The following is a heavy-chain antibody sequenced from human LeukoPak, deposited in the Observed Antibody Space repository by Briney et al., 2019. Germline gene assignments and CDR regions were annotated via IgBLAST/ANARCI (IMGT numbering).Heavy chain of an antibody. CDR3: ARSFDI. V-gene: IGHV3-48*02. J-gene: IGHJ3*02. CDR1: GFTFSDYA. Sequence: GGSLRLSCAASGFTFSDYATNWVRQAPGKGLEWVSYIRSTSSTMYYADSVKGRFTISRDNGKNSLYLQMNSLRDEDTAVYYCARSFDIWGQGTMVTVSS. CDR2: IRSTSSTM.